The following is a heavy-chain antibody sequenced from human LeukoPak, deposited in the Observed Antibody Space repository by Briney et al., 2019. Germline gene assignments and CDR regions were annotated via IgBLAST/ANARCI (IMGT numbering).Heavy chain of an antibody. J-gene: IGHJ5*02. CDR3: TRDAGTYNWLDP. D-gene: IGHD1-26*01. CDR1: GFTFSDCS. CDR2: IDKRTKNYET. V-gene: IGHV3-73*01. Sequence: GGSLRLSCAASGFTFSDCSIHWVRQASGKGLEWVGLIDKRTKNYETAYAASVRGRFTISRDDSQNTAYLQMYSLETEDTALYYCTRDAGTYNWLDPWGQGTLVTVSS.